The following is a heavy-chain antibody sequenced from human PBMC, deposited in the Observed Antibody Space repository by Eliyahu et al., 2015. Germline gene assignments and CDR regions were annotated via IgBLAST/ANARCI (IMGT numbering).Heavy chain of an antibody. Sequence: EVQLVESGGGLVQPGRSLRLSCAASGFXFDXYAXPWVRQAPGKGLEWVSGXSWNSGSIGYADSVKGRFTISRDNAKNSLYLQMNSLRAEDTALYYCAKGGVDTIFGVVKEVGGMDVWGQGTTVTVSS. CDR1: GFXFDXYA. CDR3: AKGGVDTIFGVVKEVGGMDV. J-gene: IGHJ6*02. CDR2: XSWNSGSI. D-gene: IGHD3-3*01. V-gene: IGHV3-9*01.